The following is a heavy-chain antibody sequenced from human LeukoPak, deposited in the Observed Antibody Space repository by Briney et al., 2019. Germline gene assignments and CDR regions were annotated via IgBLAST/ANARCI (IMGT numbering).Heavy chain of an antibody. CDR2: IIPIFGTA. CDR1: GFTFSSYA. D-gene: IGHD4-17*01. J-gene: IGHJ4*02. V-gene: IGHV1-69*01. Sequence: GGSLRLSCAASGFTFSSYAISWVRQAPGQGLEWMGGIIPIFGTANYAQKFQGRVTITADESTSTAYMELSSLRSEDTAVYYCARQKDYGDDYWGQGTLVTVSS. CDR3: ARQKDYGDDY.